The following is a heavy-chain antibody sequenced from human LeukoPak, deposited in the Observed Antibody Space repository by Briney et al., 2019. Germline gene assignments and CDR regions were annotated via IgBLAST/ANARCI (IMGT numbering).Heavy chain of an antibody. V-gene: IGHV4-30-2*01. D-gene: IGHD3-10*02. CDR1: GGSISSGGYS. CDR2: IYHSGST. Sequence: SETLSLTCAVSGGSISSGGYSWSWIRQPPGKGLEWIGYIYHSGSTYYNPSLKSRVTISVDRSKNQFSLKLSSVTAADTAVYYCARVNLLCSGSYPFDYWGQGTLVTVSS. J-gene: IGHJ4*02. CDR3: ARVNLLCSGSYPFDY.